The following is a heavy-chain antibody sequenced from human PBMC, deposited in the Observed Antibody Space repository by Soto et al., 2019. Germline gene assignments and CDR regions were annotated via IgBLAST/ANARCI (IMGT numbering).Heavy chain of an antibody. D-gene: IGHD2-2*01. CDR2: ISGSGGST. CDR3: ATCGAAMEGYMDV. J-gene: IGHJ6*03. V-gene: IGHV3-23*01. CDR1: GFTFSSYA. Sequence: GGSLRLSCAASGFTFSSYAMSWVRQAPGKGLEWVSAISGSGGSTYYADSVKGRFTISRDNSKNTLYLQMNSLRAEDTAVYYCATCGAAMEGYMDVWGKGTTVTVSS.